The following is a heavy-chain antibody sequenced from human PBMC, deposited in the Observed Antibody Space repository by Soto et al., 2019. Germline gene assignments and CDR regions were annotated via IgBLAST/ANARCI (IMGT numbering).Heavy chain of an antibody. CDR3: AKAKYSSGWFDY. J-gene: IGHJ4*02. V-gene: IGHV3-23*01. CDR2: ISGSGGST. D-gene: IGHD6-19*01. Sequence: GGSLRLSCAASGFTFSSYAMSWVRQAPGKGLEWVSAISGSGGSTYYADSVTGRFTISRDNSKNTLYLQMNSLRAEDTAVYYCAKAKYSSGWFDYWGQGTLVTVSS. CDR1: GFTFSSYA.